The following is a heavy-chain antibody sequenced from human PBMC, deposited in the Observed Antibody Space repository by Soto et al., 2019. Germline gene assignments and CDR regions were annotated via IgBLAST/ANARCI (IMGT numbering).Heavy chain of an antibody. V-gene: IGHV1-46*01. Sequence: GASVKVSCKASGYTFTSYYMHWVRQAPGQGLEWMGIINPSGGSTSYAQKFQGRVTMTRDTSTSTVYMELSSLRSEDTAVYYCARSGSPVRYCSGGSCRYADYWGQGTLVTVSS. J-gene: IGHJ4*02. CDR2: INPSGGST. D-gene: IGHD2-15*01. CDR1: GYTFTSYY. CDR3: ARSGSPVRYCSGGSCRYADY.